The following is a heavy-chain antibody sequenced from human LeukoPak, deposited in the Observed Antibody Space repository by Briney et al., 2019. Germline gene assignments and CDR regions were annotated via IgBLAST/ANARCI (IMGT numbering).Heavy chain of an antibody. CDR2: ISSSGSTI. Sequence: GGSLRLSCAASGFTFSDYYMSWIRQAPGKGLEWVSYISSSGSTIYYADSVKGRFTISRDYAKNSLYLQMNSLRAEDTAVYYCARVYGSSGWYPAFDIWGQGTMVTVSS. CDR3: ARVYGSSGWYPAFDI. D-gene: IGHD6-19*01. CDR1: GFTFSDYY. V-gene: IGHV3-11*01. J-gene: IGHJ3*02.